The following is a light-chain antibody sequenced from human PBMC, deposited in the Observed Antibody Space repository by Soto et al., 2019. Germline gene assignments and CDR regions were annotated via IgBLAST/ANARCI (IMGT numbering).Light chain of an antibody. V-gene: IGLV2-11*01. CDR1: SSDVGGYNY. CDR3: CSYAGSYTQVV. Sequence: QSALTQPRSVSGSPGQSVTISCTGTSSDVGGYNYVSWYQQHPGKAPKLMIYDVSKRPSGVPDRFSGSKSGNTASLTISGLQPEDEAEYSCCSYAGSYTQVVFGGGTKLTVL. J-gene: IGLJ2*01. CDR2: DVS.